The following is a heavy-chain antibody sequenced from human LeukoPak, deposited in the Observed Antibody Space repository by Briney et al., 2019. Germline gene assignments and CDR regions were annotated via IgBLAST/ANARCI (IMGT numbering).Heavy chain of an antibody. Sequence: GGSLRLSCAASGFTFSSFWMHWVRQVPGKGLVWVSHINTDGSTTNYADSVKGRFTISRDNAKNSLYLQMNSLRAEDTAVYYCARDYLYHYSLGSCECWGQGTLVTVSS. CDR2: INTDGSTT. CDR3: ARDYLYHYSLGSCEC. V-gene: IGHV3-74*01. CDR1: GFTFSSFW. J-gene: IGHJ4*02. D-gene: IGHD3-10*01.